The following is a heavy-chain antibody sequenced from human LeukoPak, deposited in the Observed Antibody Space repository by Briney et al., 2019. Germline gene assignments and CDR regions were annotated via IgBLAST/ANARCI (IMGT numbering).Heavy chain of an antibody. J-gene: IGHJ5*02. Sequence: GGSLRLSCAASGFIFTNYAMTWVRQAPGKGLEWVSTISQGGENTYYADSVKGRFTISRDNSKNTLYLQVSSLSAEDTAVYYCAKLVIPSHSKYFDPWGRGTLVTVSS. CDR1: GFIFTNYA. CDR2: ISQGGENT. D-gene: IGHD4-11*01. CDR3: AKLVIPSHSKYFDP. V-gene: IGHV3-23*01.